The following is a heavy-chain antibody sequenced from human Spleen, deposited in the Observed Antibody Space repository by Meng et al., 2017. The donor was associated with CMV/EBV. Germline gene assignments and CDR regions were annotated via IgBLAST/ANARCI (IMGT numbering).Heavy chain of an antibody. CDR1: GGTFSSYT. Sequence: SVKVSCKASGGTFSSYTFNWVRQAPGQGLEWVGGIIPILDIPNYAQKIQGRVTITADKSTSTAYMELSSLRSEDTAVYYCARDPAYYYDSSGLTGHGMDVWGQGTTVTVSS. CDR3: ARDPAYYYDSSGLTGHGMDV. CDR2: IIPILDIP. V-gene: IGHV1-69*10. D-gene: IGHD3-22*01. J-gene: IGHJ6*02.